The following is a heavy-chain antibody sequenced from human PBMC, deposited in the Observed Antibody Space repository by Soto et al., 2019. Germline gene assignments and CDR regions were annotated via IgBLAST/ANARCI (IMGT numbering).Heavy chain of an antibody. J-gene: IGHJ4*02. CDR3: AREVQVHTPAFVY. CDR1: GGTFNTYA. V-gene: IGHV1-69*06. D-gene: IGHD3-10*01. CDR2: ISPMFGAA. Sequence: QVQLVQSGAEMKKPGSSVKVSCQSSGGTFNTYAMNWVRQAPGQGPEWMGDISPMFGAANYAPKFQGRVTITEDKSTGTSYMQLSSLTSEDTALYFCAREVQVHTPAFVYWGQGTLVTVSS.